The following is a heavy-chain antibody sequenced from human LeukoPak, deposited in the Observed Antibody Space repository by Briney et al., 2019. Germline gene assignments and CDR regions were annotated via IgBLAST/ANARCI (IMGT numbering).Heavy chain of an antibody. V-gene: IGHV3-7*01. J-gene: IGHJ6*02. CDR3: ARSRNDYYYYYGMDV. CDR2: INQDGSEK. Sequence: GGSLRLSCAASGFTFSSYGMSWVRQAPGKGLEWVANINQDGSEKYYVDSVKGRFTISRDNAKNSLYLQMNSLRAEDTAVYYCARSRNDYYYYYGMDVWGQGPTVTVSS. CDR1: GFTFSSYG.